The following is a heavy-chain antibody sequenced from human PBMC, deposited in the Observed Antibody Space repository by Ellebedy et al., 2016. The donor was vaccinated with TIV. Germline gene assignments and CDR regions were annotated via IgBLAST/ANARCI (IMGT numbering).Heavy chain of an antibody. V-gene: IGHV4-39*01. CDR1: GGSISSSSYY. J-gene: IGHJ4*02. CDR2: IYYSGST. Sequence: MPSETLSLTCTVSGGSISSSSYYWGWIRQPPGKGLEWIGSIYYSGSTYYNPSLKSRVTISVDTSKNQFSLKLSSVTAADTAVYYCARHESYGAHSLDYWGQGTLVTVSS. CDR3: ARHESYGAHSLDY. D-gene: IGHD4-17*01.